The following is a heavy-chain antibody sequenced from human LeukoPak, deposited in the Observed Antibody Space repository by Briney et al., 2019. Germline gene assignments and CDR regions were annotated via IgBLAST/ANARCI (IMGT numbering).Heavy chain of an antibody. J-gene: IGHJ6*03. Sequence: ASVKVSCKASGYTFTGYYMHWVRQATGQGLEWMGWMNPNSGNTGYAQKFQGRVTMTRNTSISTAYMELSSLRSEDTAVYYCARGAGRGVTYYYMDVWGKGTTVTISS. V-gene: IGHV1-8*02. CDR1: GYTFTGYY. D-gene: IGHD2-21*02. CDR3: ARGAGRGVTYYYMDV. CDR2: MNPNSGNT.